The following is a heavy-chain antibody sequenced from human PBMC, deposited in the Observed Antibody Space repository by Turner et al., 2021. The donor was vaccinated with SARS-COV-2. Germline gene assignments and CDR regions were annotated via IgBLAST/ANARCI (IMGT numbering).Heavy chain of an antibody. Sequence: QVQLVESGGGVVQPGRSLRLSCAASGFTFSSYVMHWVSQAPGKGLEWVAVIAYDGSNKYYAGSVKGRFTISRDNSKNTLYLQMNSLRAEDTAVYYCAKVGYSYGYPNHYFDYWGQGTLVTVSS. CDR3: AKVGYSYGYPNHYFDY. CDR2: IAYDGSNK. D-gene: IGHD5-18*01. CDR1: GFTFSSYV. V-gene: IGHV3-30*18. J-gene: IGHJ4*02.